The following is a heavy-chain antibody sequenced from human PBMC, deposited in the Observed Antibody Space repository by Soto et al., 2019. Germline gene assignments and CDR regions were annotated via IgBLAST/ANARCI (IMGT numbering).Heavy chain of an antibody. D-gene: IGHD6-13*01. J-gene: IGHJ4*02. CDR1: GGSICSFY. CDR2: IYISGST. V-gene: IGHV4-59*01. Sequence: QVQLQESGPGLVKPSETLSLTCTVSGGSICSFYWSWIRQPPGRVLEWIGYIYISGSTNYIPSLKSRVTITVDTYKNQFSLKLSSVTAADTDVYCCAVSTPRLAAAGFVYWGQGTQVTVSS. CDR3: AVSTPRLAAAGFVY.